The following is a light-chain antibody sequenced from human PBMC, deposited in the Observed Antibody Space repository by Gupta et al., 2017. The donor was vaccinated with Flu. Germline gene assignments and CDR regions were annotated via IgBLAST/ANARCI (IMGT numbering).Light chain of an antibody. CDR1: SSNIGSNT. J-gene: IGLJ3*02. V-gene: IGLV1-44*01. Sequence: QSVLTQPPSASGTPGQRVTISCSGSSSNIGSNTVNWYQQLPGTAPKRLIYSNNQRPSGVPDRFSGSKSGTSASLAISGLQSEDEADYYGAAWDDSLNGWVFGGGTKLTV. CDR2: SNN. CDR3: AAWDDSLNGWV.